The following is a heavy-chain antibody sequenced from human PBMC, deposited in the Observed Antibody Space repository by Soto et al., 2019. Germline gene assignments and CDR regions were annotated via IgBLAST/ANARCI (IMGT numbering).Heavy chain of an antibody. J-gene: IGHJ4*02. CDR1: GFTFSSYS. D-gene: IGHD4-17*01. Sequence: EVQLVESGGGLVKPGGSLRLSCAASGFTFSSYSMNWVRQAPGKGLEWVSSISSSSSYIYYADSVKGRFTISRDNAKNSLYLQMNSRRAEDTAVYYCARDWGYGDPFDYWGQGTLVTVSS. CDR2: ISSSSSYI. CDR3: ARDWGYGDPFDY. V-gene: IGHV3-21*01.